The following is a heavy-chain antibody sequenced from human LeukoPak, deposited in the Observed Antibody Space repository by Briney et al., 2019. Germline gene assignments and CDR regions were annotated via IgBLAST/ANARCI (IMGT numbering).Heavy chain of an antibody. CDR3: AKDQKSVFIGLSDY. CDR2: ISSSGSST. J-gene: IGHJ4*02. V-gene: IGHV3-23*01. Sequence: PGGSLRLSCAASGFTFSSYAMSWVRQAPGKGLEWVSSISSSGSSTSYADSVKGRFTISRDNSKNTLYLQMNSLRAEDTAIYYCAKDQKSVFIGLSDYRGQGTLVTVSS. CDR1: GFTFSSYA. D-gene: IGHD3-22*01.